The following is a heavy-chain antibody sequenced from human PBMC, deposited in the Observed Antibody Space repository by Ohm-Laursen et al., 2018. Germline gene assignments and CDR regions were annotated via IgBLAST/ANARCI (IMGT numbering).Heavy chain of an antibody. CDR2: ISGSGVST. D-gene: IGHD3-16*01. Sequence: SLRLSCAASGFTFSSYAMSWVRQAPGKGLEWVSAISGSGVSTFYADSVKGRFTISRDNSNNALYLQMNSLRVEDTAMYYCARDSAQGGAFDIWGQGSLVTVSS. CDR1: GFTFSSYA. J-gene: IGHJ3*02. CDR3: ARDSAQGGAFDI. V-gene: IGHV3-23*01.